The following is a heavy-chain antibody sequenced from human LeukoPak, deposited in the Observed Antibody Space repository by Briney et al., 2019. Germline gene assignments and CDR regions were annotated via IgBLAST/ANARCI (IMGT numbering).Heavy chain of an antibody. CDR2: INWNGGST. CDR1: GFTFDDYG. D-gene: IGHD3-22*01. V-gene: IGHV3-20*04. J-gene: IGHJ4*02. CDR3: ARDRKTYYYDGSGYPHDY. Sequence: RAGGSLRLSCAASGFTFDDYGMSWVRQAPGKGLEWVSGINWNGGSTGYADSVKGRFTISRDNAKNSLYLQMNSLRAEDTALYYCARDRKTYYYDGSGYPHDYWGQGTLVTVSS.